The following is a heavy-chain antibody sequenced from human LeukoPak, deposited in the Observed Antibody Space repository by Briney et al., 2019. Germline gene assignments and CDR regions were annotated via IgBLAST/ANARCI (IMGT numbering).Heavy chain of an antibody. CDR1: GYSFISYW. CDR2: IYPGDSET. Sequence: GESLKVSCKASGYSFISYWIGWVRQMPGKGLEWMGIIYPGDSETRYSPSFQGQISISVDKSISTAYLQWSSLKASDTATYYCVRALPGINNWNEFDYWGQGTRVTVSS. CDR3: VRALPGINNWNEFDY. J-gene: IGHJ4*02. D-gene: IGHD1-20*01. V-gene: IGHV5-51*01.